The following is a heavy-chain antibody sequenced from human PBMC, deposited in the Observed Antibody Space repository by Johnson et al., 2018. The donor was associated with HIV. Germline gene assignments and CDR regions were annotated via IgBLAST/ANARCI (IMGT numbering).Heavy chain of an antibody. J-gene: IGHJ3*02. D-gene: IGHD3-22*01. CDR3: AKVGERYYDSSGYDAFDI. CDR2: IGTAGDT. V-gene: IGHV3-13*01. Sequence: VQLVESGGVVVQPGGSLRLSCAASGFTFSSYDMHWVRQATGKGLEWVSAIGTAGDTYYPGSVKGRFTIPRENAKNTLYLQMNSLRAEDTAVYYCAKVGERYYDSSGYDAFDIWGQGTMVTVSS. CDR1: GFTFSSYD.